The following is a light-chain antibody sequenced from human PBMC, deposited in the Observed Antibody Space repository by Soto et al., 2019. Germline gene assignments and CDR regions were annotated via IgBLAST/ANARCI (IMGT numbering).Light chain of an antibody. Sequence: DIQMTQSPSSVSASVGDRVTITCRASQGISSWLAWYQQKPGKAPKLLIYAASSLQSGVPSRFSGSGSGTDFTLKISRVEAEDVGVYYCMQALQTRTFGQGTKVDIK. CDR1: QGISSW. J-gene: IGKJ1*01. CDR2: AAS. CDR3: MQALQTRT. V-gene: IGKV1D-12*01.